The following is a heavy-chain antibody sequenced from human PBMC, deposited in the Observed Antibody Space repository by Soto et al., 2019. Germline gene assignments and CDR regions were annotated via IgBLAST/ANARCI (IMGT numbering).Heavy chain of an antibody. V-gene: IGHV4-61*01. CDR2: IYYSGST. CDR1: SGSINSENYF. J-gene: IGHJ5*02. D-gene: IGHD2-15*01. Sequence: QVQLQESGPGLVKPSETLSLTCTVSSGSINSENYFWSWIRQPPGKGLEWIGYIYYSGSTNYNPSLKSRATISLDTSKNQFSLKMTSMTSADTAFYYCAIGILRSLQWFDPWGQGTLVTVSS. CDR3: AIGILRSLQWFDP.